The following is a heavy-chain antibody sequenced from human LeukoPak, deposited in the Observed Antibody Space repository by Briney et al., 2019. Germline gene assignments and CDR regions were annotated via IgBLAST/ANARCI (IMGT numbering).Heavy chain of an antibody. CDR3: ARRYSGNYGGGCFDH. Sequence: KSSETLSLTCTVSGDSITSGSYHWAWIRQPPGKELEWIGTIYYSGSPYYNPSLKSGVTISVDTSKNQLSLKLSSVTAADTAVYYCARRYSGNYGGGCFDHWGQGTLVTVSS. CDR1: GDSITSGSYH. V-gene: IGHV4-39*01. J-gene: IGHJ4*02. D-gene: IGHD1-26*01. CDR2: IYYSGSP.